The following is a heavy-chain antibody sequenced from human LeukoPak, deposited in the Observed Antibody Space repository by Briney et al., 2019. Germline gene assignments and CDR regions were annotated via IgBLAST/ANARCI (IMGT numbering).Heavy chain of an antibody. V-gene: IGHV3-30*02. CDR2: IRNDGSDT. D-gene: IGHD4-23*01. J-gene: IGHJ4*02. Sequence: PGGSLRLSCAPSGLTFTSHGFHWVRQAAGKGLEWVAFIRNDGSDTYHANSVKGRFSISRDNSKNTVYLHMNSLRAEDTAVYYCARDRGKDYFDNWGQGTQVTVSS. CDR1: GLTFTSHG. CDR3: ARDRGKDYFDN.